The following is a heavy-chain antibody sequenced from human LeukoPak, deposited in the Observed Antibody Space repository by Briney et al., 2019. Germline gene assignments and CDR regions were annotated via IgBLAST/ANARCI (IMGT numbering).Heavy chain of an antibody. CDR3: AKLAVDTPIGTDY. J-gene: IGHJ4*02. CDR2: IYYGGST. D-gene: IGHD5-18*01. Sequence: SETLSRTCTGSAGSISGFYWSWIRQPPGKGLEWIGYIYYGGSTNYNPSLKSRVTISVDTSKNQFSLRLSSVTAADTAVYYCAKLAVDTPIGTDYWGQGSLVTVSS. V-gene: IGHV4-59*01. CDR1: AGSISGFY.